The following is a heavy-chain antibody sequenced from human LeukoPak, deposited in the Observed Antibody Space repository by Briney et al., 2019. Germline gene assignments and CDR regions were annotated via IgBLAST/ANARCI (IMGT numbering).Heavy chain of an antibody. V-gene: IGHV3-23*01. J-gene: IGHJ4*02. Sequence: GGSLRLSCAASGFTFSSYAMSWVRQAPGKGLEWVSGISGSGGSTYYADSVKGRFTISRDNSKNTLYLQMNSLRAEDTAVYYCAKALPSGYIAVAGTLDYWGQGTVVTVSS. CDR1: GFTFSSYA. CDR2: ISGSGGST. CDR3: AKALPSGYIAVAGTLDY. D-gene: IGHD6-19*01.